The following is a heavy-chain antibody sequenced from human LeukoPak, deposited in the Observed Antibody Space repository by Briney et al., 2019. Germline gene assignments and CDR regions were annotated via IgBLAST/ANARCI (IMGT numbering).Heavy chain of an antibody. CDR1: GYTFTGYG. CDR3: ARCPNYDILTGYCYYFDY. Sequence: ASVKVSCKASGYTFTGYGISWVRQAPGQGLEWMGWISAYNGNTNYAQKLQGRVTMTTDTSTSTAYMELRSLRSDDTAVYYCARCPNYDILTGYCYYFDYWGQGTLVTVSS. V-gene: IGHV1-18*01. D-gene: IGHD3-9*01. CDR2: ISAYNGNT. J-gene: IGHJ4*02.